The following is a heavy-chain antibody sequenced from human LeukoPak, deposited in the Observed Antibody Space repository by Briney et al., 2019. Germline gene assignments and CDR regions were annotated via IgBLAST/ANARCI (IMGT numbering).Heavy chain of an antibody. J-gene: IGHJ4*02. CDR2: ISSNGGST. CDR1: GFTFRSYA. Sequence: GGSLRLSCAASGFTFRSYAMHWVRQAPGQGLEYVSAISSNGGSTYYANSVKGRFTISRDNSKNTLYLQMGSLRAEDMAVYYCASLGSSISDYWGQGTLVTVSS. V-gene: IGHV3-64*01. CDR3: ASLGSSISDY. D-gene: IGHD6-6*01.